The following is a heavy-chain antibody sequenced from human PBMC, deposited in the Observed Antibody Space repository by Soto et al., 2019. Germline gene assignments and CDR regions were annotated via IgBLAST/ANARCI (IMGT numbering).Heavy chain of an antibody. V-gene: IGHV3-33*01. CDR3: ARDDDYWGSYRCMGY. D-gene: IGHD3-16*02. J-gene: IGHJ4*02. Sequence: GGSLRLSCAASGFTFSSYGMHWVRQAPGKGLEWVAVIWYDGSNKYYADSVKGRFTISRDNSKNTLYLQMNSLRAEDTAVYYCARDDDYWGSYRCMGYWGQGTLVTVSS. CDR1: GFTFSSYG. CDR2: IWYDGSNK.